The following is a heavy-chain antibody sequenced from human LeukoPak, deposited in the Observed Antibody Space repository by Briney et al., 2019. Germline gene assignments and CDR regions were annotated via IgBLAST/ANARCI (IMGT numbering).Heavy chain of an antibody. D-gene: IGHD3-10*01. CDR3: ARDRGSGGWWFDP. Sequence: GGSLRHSCAASVFTVSNNFMSWVRQAPGKGLEWVSVIYSGGSTYYADSVKGRFTIPKNTSNTPLYLQMNRLTAEDTAVYYCARDRGSGGWWFDPWGQGKLVTVTS. J-gene: IGHJ5*02. V-gene: IGHV3-53*01. CDR2: IYSGGST. CDR1: VFTVSNNF.